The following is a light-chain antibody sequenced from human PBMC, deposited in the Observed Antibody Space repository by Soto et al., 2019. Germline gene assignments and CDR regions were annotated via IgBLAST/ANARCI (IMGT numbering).Light chain of an antibody. V-gene: IGLV2-14*03. J-gene: IGLJ1*01. CDR3: TSYRRGPLYV. CDR2: DVN. Sequence: SVLTQPASVSGAPGQSITVSCTGISRDVGGSNYVSWYKQHPGKAPRLIIFDVNNRPSGVSPRFSGSKSGNTASLTISGLQAEDEAHYFCTSYRRGPLYVFGTGTKGTVL. CDR1: SRDVGGSNY.